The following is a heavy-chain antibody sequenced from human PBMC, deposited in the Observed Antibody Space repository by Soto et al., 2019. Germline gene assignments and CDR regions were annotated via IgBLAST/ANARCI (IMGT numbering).Heavy chain of an antibody. D-gene: IGHD3-9*01. J-gene: IGHJ4*02. CDR3: AREYFSFDY. Sequence: PGGSLRLSCAASGFIFSSYGMHWVRQAPGKGLEWVAVISYDGSNKYYADSVKGRFTISRDNAKNSLYLQMNSLRAEDTAVYYCAREYFSFDYWGQGTLVTVSS. CDR1: GFIFSSYG. CDR2: ISYDGSNK. V-gene: IGHV3-30*03.